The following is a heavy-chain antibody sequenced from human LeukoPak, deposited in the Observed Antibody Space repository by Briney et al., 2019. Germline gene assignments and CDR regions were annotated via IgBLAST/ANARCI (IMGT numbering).Heavy chain of an antibody. CDR1: GFSFSDYY. CDR3: ARDRYKYGY. CDR2: ISGSSSYT. V-gene: IGHV3-11*05. Sequence: PGGSLRLSCAASGFSFSDYYMNWIRQAPGKGLEWVSYISGSSSYTSNADSVKGRFTISRDSAENSLYLQMNSLRAEDTAVYYCARDRYKYGYWGQGTLVTVSS. J-gene: IGHJ4*02. D-gene: IGHD5-18*01.